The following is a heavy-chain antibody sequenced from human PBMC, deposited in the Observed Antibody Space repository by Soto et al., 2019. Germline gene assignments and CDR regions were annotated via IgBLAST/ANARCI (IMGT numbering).Heavy chain of an antibody. CDR1: GDSMSSSDYY. CDR3: ARRTVNIRTFYSGLKTHCFDY. Sequence: QLQLHESGPGLVKPSETLSLTCAVSGDSMSSSDYYWGWIRQPPGQGLEWIGSIYYSGSTYYNPSLQSRVAISVDTSKKQFSLKLKSVTAADTAIYYCARRTVNIRTFYSGLKTHCFDYWGQGAPVTVSS. J-gene: IGHJ4*02. D-gene: IGHD6-19*01. CDR2: IYYSGST. V-gene: IGHV4-39*01.